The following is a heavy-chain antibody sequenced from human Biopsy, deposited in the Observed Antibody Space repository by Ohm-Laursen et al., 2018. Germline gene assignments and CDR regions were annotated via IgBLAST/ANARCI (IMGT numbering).Heavy chain of an antibody. J-gene: IGHJ6*02. CDR1: GYNFGNYY. CDR3: ARESPLRLGVCGAIRCFKEVFGMDV. V-gene: IGHV1-46*01. D-gene: IGHD2-21*01. CDR2: VNPVAEAT. Sequence: SVKVSCKSSGYNFGNYYINWVRKVPGQGLEWLGVVNPVAEATMYAQKFQDRITLTRDASTNTVYMDLTSLTSEDTAVYYCARESPLRLGVCGAIRCFKEVFGMDVWGQGTTVSVSS.